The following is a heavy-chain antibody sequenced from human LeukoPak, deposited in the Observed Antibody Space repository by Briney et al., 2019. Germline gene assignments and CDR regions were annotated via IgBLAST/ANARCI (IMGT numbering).Heavy chain of an antibody. Sequence: PGGSLRLSCAASGFTFSSYGMHWVRQAPGKGLEWVAFIRYDGSNKYYTDSVKGRFTISRDNSKNTLYLQMNSLRAEDTAGYYCAKGRRWEASYYYYYMDVWGKGTTVTISS. CDR2: IRYDGSNK. CDR1: GFTFSSYG. J-gene: IGHJ6*03. CDR3: AKGRRWEASYYYYYMDV. V-gene: IGHV3-30*02. D-gene: IGHD1-26*01.